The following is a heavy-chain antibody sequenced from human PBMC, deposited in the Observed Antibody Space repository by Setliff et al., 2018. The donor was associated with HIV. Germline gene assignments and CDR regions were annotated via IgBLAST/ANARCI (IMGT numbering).Heavy chain of an antibody. J-gene: IGHJ4*02. CDR1: GFTFSDYW. CDR2: ISSNSLTI. D-gene: IGHD3-16*01. CDR3: AAVPWGHSSLIIDH. Sequence: PGGSLRLSCAASGFTFSDYWMNWIRQAPGKGLEWVSYISSNSLTIYYADSVKGRFSISRDNAKNSVYLQMHSLRVEDTAVYYCAAVPWGHSSLIIDHWGQGTPVTVSS. V-gene: IGHV3-11*04.